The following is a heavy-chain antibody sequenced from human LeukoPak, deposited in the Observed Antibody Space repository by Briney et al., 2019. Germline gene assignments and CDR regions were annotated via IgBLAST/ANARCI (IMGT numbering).Heavy chain of an antibody. CDR1: GYSISSGYY. CDR2: SDHSGST. V-gene: IGHV4-38-2*02. Sequence: SETLSLTCTVYGYSISSGYYWGWIRPPPGKGLEGIGISDHSGSTYYNPSLKGRVTISVDTSKNQFSLKLSSVTAADTAVYYCARVSAREVMVDYWGQGTLVTVSS. CDR3: ARVSAREVMVDY. D-gene: IGHD2-21*01. J-gene: IGHJ4*02.